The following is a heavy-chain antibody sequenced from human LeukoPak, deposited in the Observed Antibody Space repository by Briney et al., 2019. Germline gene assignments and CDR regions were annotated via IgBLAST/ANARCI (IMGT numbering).Heavy chain of an antibody. CDR3: AKGFFGYDYGDLLFDYYGMDV. Sequence: PGGSLRLSCATSGFTFSSYGMHWVRQAPGKGLEWVAFIRYDGSNKYYADSVKGRFTISRDNSKNTLYLQMNSLRAEDTAVYYCAKGFFGYDYGDLLFDYYGMDVWGQGTTVTVSS. D-gene: IGHD4-17*01. CDR1: GFTFSSYG. J-gene: IGHJ6*02. V-gene: IGHV3-30*02. CDR2: IRYDGSNK.